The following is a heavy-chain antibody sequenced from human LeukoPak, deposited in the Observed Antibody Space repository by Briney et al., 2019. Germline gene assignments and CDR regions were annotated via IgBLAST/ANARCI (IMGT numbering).Heavy chain of an antibody. V-gene: IGHV5-51*01. D-gene: IGHD2-15*01. CDR3: ARLVAPPGYCSGGSCYYLFDY. CDR1: GSSFTSYW. CDR2: IYPGDSDT. J-gene: IGHJ4*02. Sequence: GESLKISCKGSGSSFTSYWIGWVRQMPGKGLEWMGIIYPGDSDTRYSPSFQGQVTISADKSISTAYLQWSSLKASDTAMYYCARLVAPPGYCSGGSCYYLFDYWGQGTLVTVSS.